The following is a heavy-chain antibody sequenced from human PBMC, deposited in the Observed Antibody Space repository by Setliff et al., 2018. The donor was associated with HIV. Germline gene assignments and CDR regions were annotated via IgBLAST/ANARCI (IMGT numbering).Heavy chain of an antibody. J-gene: IGHJ4*02. CDR3: ARRPEIQLWLSLFATPDYYFDY. D-gene: IGHD5-18*01. Sequence: ASVKVSCKASGYTFTSYGISWVRQAPGQGLEWMGWISAYNGNTNYAQKLRGRVTMTTDTSTSTAYMELRSLRSDDTAVYYCARRPEIQLWLSLFATPDYYFDYWGQGTLVTVSS. CDR1: GYTFTSYG. V-gene: IGHV1-18*01. CDR2: ISAYNGNT.